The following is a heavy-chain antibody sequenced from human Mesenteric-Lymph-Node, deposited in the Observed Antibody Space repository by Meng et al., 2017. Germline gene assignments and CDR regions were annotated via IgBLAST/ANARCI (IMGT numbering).Heavy chain of an antibody. J-gene: IGHJ5*02. Sequence: GGSLRLSCAASGFTFSNAWMSWVRQAPGKGLEWVGRIKSKTDGGTTDYAAPVKGRFTISRDDSKNTLYLQMNSLKTEDTAVYYCTTDRFGELFFDSGWFDPWGQGTLVTVSS. D-gene: IGHD3-10*01. CDR2: IKSKTDGGTT. CDR1: GFTFSNAW. V-gene: IGHV3-15*01. CDR3: TTDRFGELFFDSGWFDP.